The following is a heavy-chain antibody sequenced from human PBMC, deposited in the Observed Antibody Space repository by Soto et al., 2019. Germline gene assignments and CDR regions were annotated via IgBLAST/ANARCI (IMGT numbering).Heavy chain of an antibody. J-gene: IGHJ6*02. CDR2: IYYSGST. Sequence: SETLSLTCTVSGGSISSGDYYWGWIRQPPGKGLEWIGYIYYSGSTYYNPSLKSRVTISVDTSKNQFSLKLSSVTAADTAVYYCARARVSYYYYYGMDVWGQGTTVTVSS. CDR1: GGSISSGDYY. V-gene: IGHV4-30-4*01. D-gene: IGHD3-10*01. CDR3: ARARVSYYYYYGMDV.